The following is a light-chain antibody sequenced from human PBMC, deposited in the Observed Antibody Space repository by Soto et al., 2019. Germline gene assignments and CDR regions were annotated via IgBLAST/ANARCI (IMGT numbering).Light chain of an antibody. CDR1: QEINTY. CDR2: AAS. Sequence: DIQLTQSPSFLSASVGDRVTITCRASQEINTYLARYQQKPGKAPKLLIFAASTLQNGVPSRFSGSGSGTEFTVTITSLQPEDFATYYCQQRKSYPITFGQGTRLEIK. CDR3: QQRKSYPIT. J-gene: IGKJ5*01. V-gene: IGKV1-9*01.